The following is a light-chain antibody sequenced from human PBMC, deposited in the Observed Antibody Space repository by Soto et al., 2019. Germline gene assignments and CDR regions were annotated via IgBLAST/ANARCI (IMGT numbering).Light chain of an antibody. J-gene: IGLJ1*01. Sequence: QSVLTQPPSVSGAPGQRVTISCTGSSSNIGSTYDVQWYQQLPGTAPKLLIHGNTNRPSGVPDRFSGSKSGTSASLAITGPGAEDGADYYCQSYHDTRGAHYVFGTGTKSTVL. CDR1: SSNIGSTYD. V-gene: IGLV1-40*01. CDR3: QSYHDTRGAHYV. CDR2: GNT.